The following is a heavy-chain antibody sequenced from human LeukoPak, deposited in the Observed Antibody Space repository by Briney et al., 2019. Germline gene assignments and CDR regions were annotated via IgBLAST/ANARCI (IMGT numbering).Heavy chain of an antibody. Sequence: GSLRLSCAASGFTFSSYDMYWVRQAPGKGLEWVSVIYSGGDTYYTDSVKGRFTISRDNSKNMIYLEMTSLKAEDTAVYYCAKERNLEIAVAGTIFDYWGQGTLVTVSS. D-gene: IGHD6-19*01. CDR1: GFTFSSYD. J-gene: IGHJ4*02. CDR3: AKERNLEIAVAGTIFDY. CDR2: IYSGGDT. V-gene: IGHV3-66*01.